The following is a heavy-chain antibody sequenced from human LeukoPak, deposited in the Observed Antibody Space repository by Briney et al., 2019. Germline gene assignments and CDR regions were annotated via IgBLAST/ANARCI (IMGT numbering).Heavy chain of an antibody. V-gene: IGHV4-34*01. J-gene: IGHJ5*02. D-gene: IGHD3-10*01. CDR3: ARGHYGSGRSWFDP. CDR2: INHSGST. CDR1: GGSFSGYY. Sequence: SETLSLTCAVYGGSFSGYYWSWIRQPPGKALEWIGEINHSGSTSYNPSLKSRVTISVDTSKNQFSLKLSSVTAADTAVYYCARGHYGSGRSWFDPWGQGTLVTVSS.